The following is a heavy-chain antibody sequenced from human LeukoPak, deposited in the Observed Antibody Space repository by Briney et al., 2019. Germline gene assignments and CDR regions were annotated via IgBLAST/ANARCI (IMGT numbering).Heavy chain of an antibody. V-gene: IGHV3-23*01. CDR3: AKEVYYYDSSGYPEDAFDI. Sequence: GGSLRLSCAASGFTFSSYAMSWVRQAPGKGLEWVSAISGSGGSTYYADSVKGRFTISRDNSKNTLYLQMNSLRAEDTAVYYCAKEVYYYDSSGYPEDAFDIWGQGTMVTVSS. CDR2: ISGSGGST. CDR1: GFTFSSYA. D-gene: IGHD3-22*01. J-gene: IGHJ3*02.